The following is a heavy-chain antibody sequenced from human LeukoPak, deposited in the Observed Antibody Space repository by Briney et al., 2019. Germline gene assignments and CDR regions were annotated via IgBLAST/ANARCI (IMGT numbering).Heavy chain of an antibody. D-gene: IGHD2-2*01. V-gene: IGHV1-24*01. J-gene: IGHJ4*02. Sequence: ASVKVSCKDSGYTLTELSMHWVRQAPGKGLEWMGGFDPEDGETIYAQKFQGRVTMTEDTSTDTAYMELSSLRSEDTAVYYCATAHCSSTSCYFDYWGQGTLVTVSS. CDR3: ATAHCSSTSCYFDY. CDR2: FDPEDGET. CDR1: GYTLTELS.